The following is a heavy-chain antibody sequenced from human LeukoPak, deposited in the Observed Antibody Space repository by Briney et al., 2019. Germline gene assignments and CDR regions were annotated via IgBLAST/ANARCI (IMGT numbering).Heavy chain of an antibody. Sequence: PSETLSLTCTVSGGSISSYYWSWIRQPPGKGLEWIGYIYYSGSTNYNPSLKSRVTISVDTSKNQFSLKLSSMTAADTAVYYCARELAGGAAGFDYWGQGTLVTVSS. CDR2: IYYSGST. D-gene: IGHD6-13*01. J-gene: IGHJ4*02. V-gene: IGHV4-59*01. CDR3: ARELAGGAAGFDY. CDR1: GGSISSYY.